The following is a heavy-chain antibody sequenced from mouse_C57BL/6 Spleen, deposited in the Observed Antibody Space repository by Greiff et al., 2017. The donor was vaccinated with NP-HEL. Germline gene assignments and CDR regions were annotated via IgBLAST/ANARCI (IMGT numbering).Heavy chain of an antibody. CDR1: GYTFTSYW. V-gene: IGHV1-64*01. D-gene: IGHD4-1*01. J-gene: IGHJ2*01. CDR3: ARSNWDVGYFDY. CDR2: IHPNSGST. Sequence: VQLQQPGAELVKPGASVKLSCKASGYTFTSYWMHWVKQRPGQGLEWIGMIHPNSGSTNYNEKFKSKATLTVDKSSSTAYMQLSSLTSEDSAVDYCARSNWDVGYFDYWGQGTTLTVSS.